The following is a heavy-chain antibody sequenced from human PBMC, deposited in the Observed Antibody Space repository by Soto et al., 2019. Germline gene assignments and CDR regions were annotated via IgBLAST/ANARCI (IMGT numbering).Heavy chain of an antibody. V-gene: IGHV1-24*01. J-gene: IGHJ4*02. CDR1: GYTLTELS. CDR3: ATVPRIEYYYGSGSYYSLDY. CDR2: FDPEDGET. Sequence: GASVKVSCKVSGYTLTELSMHWVRQAPGKGLEWMGGFDPEDGETIYAQKFQGRVTMTEDTSTDTAYMELSSLRSEDAAVYYCATVPRIEYYYGSGSYYSLDYWGQGTLVTVSS. D-gene: IGHD3-10*01.